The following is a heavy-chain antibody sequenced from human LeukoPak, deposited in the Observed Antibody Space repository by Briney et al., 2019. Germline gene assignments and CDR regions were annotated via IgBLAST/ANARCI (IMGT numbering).Heavy chain of an antibody. CDR3: ARERHGGLDI. J-gene: IGHJ3*02. CDR2: IYYSGST. CDR1: GGSIGSYY. D-gene: IGHD3-10*01. V-gene: IGHV4-59*01. Sequence: SETLSLTCTVSGGSIGSYYWSWIRQPPGKGLEWIGYIYYSGSTNYNPSLKSRVTISVDTSKNQFSLKLSSVTAADTAVYYCARERHGGLDIWGQGTMVTVSS.